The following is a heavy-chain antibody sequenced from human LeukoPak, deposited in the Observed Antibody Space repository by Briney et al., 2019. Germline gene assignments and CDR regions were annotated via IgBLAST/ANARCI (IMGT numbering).Heavy chain of an antibody. D-gene: IGHD3-22*01. Sequence: ASVKVSCKASGYSFTDYFAHWVRQAPGQGLEWMGWINPKSGGSSHAQKFRGRVTLTTDTSTSTAFLELSRLRSDDTAVYYCARNFLANGYSNDAFDLGGQGTMVTVSS. CDR2: INPKSGGS. J-gene: IGHJ3*01. CDR3: ARNFLANGYSNDAFDL. CDR1: GYSFTDYF. V-gene: IGHV1-2*02.